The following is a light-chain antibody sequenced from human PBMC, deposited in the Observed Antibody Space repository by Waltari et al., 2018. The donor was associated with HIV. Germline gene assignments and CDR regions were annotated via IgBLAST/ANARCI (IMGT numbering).Light chain of an antibody. J-gene: IGLJ1*01. V-gene: IGLV3-21*02. Sequence: SYVLTEPPSVAVAPGQTARITCGGNNIGRKSVHWYQQKPGQAPGLVVHDNSDRPSGIPARFSGSNSGNAATLTISRVEAGDEADYYCQMWDPTTDHSYVFGTGTKVTVL. CDR2: DNS. CDR3: QMWDPTTDHSYV. CDR1: NIGRKS.